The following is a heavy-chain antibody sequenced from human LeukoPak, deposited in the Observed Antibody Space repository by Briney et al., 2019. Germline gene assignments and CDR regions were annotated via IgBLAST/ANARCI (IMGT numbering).Heavy chain of an antibody. V-gene: IGHV3-30*18. CDR2: TTFDGSYK. D-gene: IGHD3-22*01. CDR1: GFTFSSYG. CDR3: AKEFSGYLAAFEY. Sequence: PGPCLRPSCAASGFTFSSYGTHSVRQAPGNWLEWVAMTTFDGSYKNYAVSVKGRFTISRENSKNRLYLQMNSLRAEDTAVYYCAKEFSGYLAAFEYWGQGTLVTVSS. J-gene: IGHJ4*02.